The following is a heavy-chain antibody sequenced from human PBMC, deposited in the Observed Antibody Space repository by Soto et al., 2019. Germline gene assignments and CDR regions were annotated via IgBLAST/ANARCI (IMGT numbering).Heavy chain of an antibody. CDR3: ARAYRGAAGTDFDY. CDR1: GYTFTSYD. D-gene: IGHD6-13*01. V-gene: IGHV1-8*01. CDR2: MNPNSGNT. J-gene: IGHJ4*02. Sequence: QVQLVQSGAEVKKPGASVKVSCKASGYTFTSYDINWVRQATGQGLEWMGWMNPNSGNTGYAQKFQGRVNMTRNTSISTAYMELSSLRSEDTAVYYCARAYRGAAGTDFDYWGQGTLVTVSS.